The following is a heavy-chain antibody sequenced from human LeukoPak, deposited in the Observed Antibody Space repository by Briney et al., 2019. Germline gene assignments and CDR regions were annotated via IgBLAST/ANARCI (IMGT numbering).Heavy chain of an antibody. CDR1: GYTFNSYN. V-gene: IGHV1-18*01. Sequence: GASVKVSCKASGYTFNSYNITWGRRPPGKGLEWMGWISAYNGNTNYAQKVQGRVTMTTDTSTSTAYMELRSLRSDDTAVYYCARVSHYYGSEIEYWGQGTLVTVSS. J-gene: IGHJ4*02. D-gene: IGHD3-10*01. CDR3: ARVSHYYGSEIEY. CDR2: ISAYNGNT.